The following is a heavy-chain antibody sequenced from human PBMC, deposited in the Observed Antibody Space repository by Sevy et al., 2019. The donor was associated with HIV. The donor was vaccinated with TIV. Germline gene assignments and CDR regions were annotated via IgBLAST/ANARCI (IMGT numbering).Heavy chain of an antibody. CDR1: GFTVSDNY. J-gene: IGHJ6*02. V-gene: IGHV3-66*01. CDR3: ARDRYYDASGYYYYYYGMDV. Sequence: GGSLRLSCAASGFTVSDNYMAWVRLAPGKGLEWVSLIDSDGSAYYADSVKGRFTISRDNVKNTLYLQINALRAEDTGLYFCARDRYYDASGYYYYYYGMDVWGHGTTVPVSS. CDR2: IDSDGSA. D-gene: IGHD3-22*01.